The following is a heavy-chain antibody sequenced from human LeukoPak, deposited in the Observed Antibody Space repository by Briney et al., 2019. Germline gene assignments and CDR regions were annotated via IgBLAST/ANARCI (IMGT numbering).Heavy chain of an antibody. Sequence: GGSLRLSCAASGFTFSSYAMSWVRQAPGKGLEWVANIKQDGREEYYVDSVKGRFTISRDNAKNSLYLQMDSLRVEDTAVYYCTRDKVVRGVISDVFDIWGRGTMVTVSS. J-gene: IGHJ3*02. CDR2: IKQDGREE. D-gene: IGHD3-10*01. CDR1: GFTFSSYA. V-gene: IGHV3-7*01. CDR3: TRDKVVRGVISDVFDI.